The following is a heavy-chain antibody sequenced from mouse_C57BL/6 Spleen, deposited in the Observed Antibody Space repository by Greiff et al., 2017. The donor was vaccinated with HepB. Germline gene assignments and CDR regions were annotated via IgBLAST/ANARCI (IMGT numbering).Heavy chain of an antibody. Sequence: EVQLQQSGGGLVKPGGSLKLSCAASGFTFSDYGMHWVRQAPEKGLEWVAYISSGSSTIYYADTVKGRFTISRDNAKNTLFLQMTSLRSEDTAMYYCARDLGRYFDVWGTGTTVTVSS. V-gene: IGHV5-17*01. CDR3: ARDLGRYFDV. J-gene: IGHJ1*03. D-gene: IGHD4-1*01. CDR2: ISSGSSTI. CDR1: GFTFSDYG.